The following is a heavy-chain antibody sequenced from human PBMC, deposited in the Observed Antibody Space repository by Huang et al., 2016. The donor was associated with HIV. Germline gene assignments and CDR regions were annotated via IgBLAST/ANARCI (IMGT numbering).Heavy chain of an antibody. CDR1: GYTFSSFG. V-gene: IGHV1-18*01. CDR3: ARGGGIQLWLLGYYYMDV. J-gene: IGHJ6*03. Sequence: QVQLVQSGAEVKKPGASVKVSCKASGYTFSSFGISGVRQAPGQGLEWGGWISGYNGNTKFAQKFQGRLTMTTDTSTSTAYMELRSLRSDDTAVYYCARGGGIQLWLLGYYYMDVWGNGTTVTVSS. CDR2: ISGYNGNT. D-gene: IGHD5-18*01.